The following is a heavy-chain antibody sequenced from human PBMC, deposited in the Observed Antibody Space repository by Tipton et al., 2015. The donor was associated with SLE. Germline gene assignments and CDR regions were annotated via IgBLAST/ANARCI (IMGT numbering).Heavy chain of an antibody. CDR2: MNPNSGNT. CDR1: GYTFANYD. Sequence: QSGPEVKKPGASVKVSCRASGYTFANYDINWVRQATGQGLEWMGWMNPNSGNTGYAQKFQGRVTMTTDTSTSTAYMELRSLRSDDTAVYYCARANPFYTGYDFDYWGQGTLVTVSS. J-gene: IGHJ4*02. CDR3: ARANPFYTGYDFDY. D-gene: IGHD5-12*01. V-gene: IGHV1-8*01.